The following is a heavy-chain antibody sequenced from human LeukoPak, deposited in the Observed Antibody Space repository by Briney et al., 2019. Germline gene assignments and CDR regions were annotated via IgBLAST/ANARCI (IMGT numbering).Heavy chain of an antibody. D-gene: IGHD3-22*01. Sequence: GGSLRLSCAASGFTFSSSGMHWVRQAPGRGLEWVAFIRDDGSNKYYADSVQGRFTISRDNSKNTMYMQMKSLRAEDTAVYYCGKDQSHYDSGGYRYFYNWGQGSLVTVSS. V-gene: IGHV3-30*02. CDR1: GFTFSSSG. CDR3: GKDQSHYDSGGYRYFYN. CDR2: IRDDGSNK. J-gene: IGHJ4*02.